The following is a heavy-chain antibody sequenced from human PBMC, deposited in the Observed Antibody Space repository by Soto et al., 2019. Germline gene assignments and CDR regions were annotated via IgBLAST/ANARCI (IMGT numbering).Heavy chain of an antibody. CDR2: IIPMFGKA. CDR1: GGTFSSYA. V-gene: IGHV1-69*01. J-gene: IGHJ2*01. Sequence: QVQLVQSGAEVKKPGSSVKVSCKASGGTFSSYAISWVRRAPGQGLEWMGGIIPMFGKANYAQKFQGRVTITADESTSTAYMELSSLRSEDTAVYYCARMSYFYDKWYFDLWGRGTLVTVSS. D-gene: IGHD3-22*01. CDR3: ARMSYFYDKWYFDL.